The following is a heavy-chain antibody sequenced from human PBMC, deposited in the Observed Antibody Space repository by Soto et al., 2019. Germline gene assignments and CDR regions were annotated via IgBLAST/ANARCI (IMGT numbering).Heavy chain of an antibody. CDR2: ISYDVSNK. V-gene: IGHV3-30-3*01. D-gene: IGHD1-26*01. CDR3: AKDLVLGASNNYYYGMDE. J-gene: IGHJ6*02. CDR1: GFIFSSYA. Sequence: PXESLRLSCVASGFIFSSYAMHWVRQAPGKGLEWVAGISYDVSNKYDADAVKGRFTICRNNSKNTLYLQMNSLRAEDTAVYYCAKDLVLGASNNYYYGMDEWGQGTTVTVPS.